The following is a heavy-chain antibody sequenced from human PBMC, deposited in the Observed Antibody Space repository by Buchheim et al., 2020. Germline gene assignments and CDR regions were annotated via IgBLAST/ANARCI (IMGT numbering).Heavy chain of an antibody. CDR3: AKDHGSYFQLRYYYYGMDV. CDR2: ISYDGSKK. V-gene: IGHV3-30*18. CDR1: GFTFSSYG. Sequence: QVQLVESGGGVVQPGRSLRLSCAASGFTFSSYGMHWVRQAPGKGLEWVAVISYDGSKKYYADSVKGRFTISRDTSKNTLYLQMNSLRAEDTAVYYCAKDHGSYFQLRYYYYGMDVWGQGTT. D-gene: IGHD1-26*01. J-gene: IGHJ6*02.